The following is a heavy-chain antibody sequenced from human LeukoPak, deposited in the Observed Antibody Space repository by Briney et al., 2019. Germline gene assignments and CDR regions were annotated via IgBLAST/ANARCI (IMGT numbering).Heavy chain of an antibody. D-gene: IGHD2-21*01. J-gene: IGHJ4*02. V-gene: IGHV3-7*01. CDR1: GFTFSSYW. Sequence: GRSLRLSCAASGFTFSSYWMSWVRQAPGKGLEWVANIKQDGSEKYYVDSVKGRFTISRDNAKNSLYLQMNSLRAEDTAVYYCARVQGAVVVIADFDYWGQGTLVTVSS. CDR2: IKQDGSEK. CDR3: ARVQGAVVVIADFDY.